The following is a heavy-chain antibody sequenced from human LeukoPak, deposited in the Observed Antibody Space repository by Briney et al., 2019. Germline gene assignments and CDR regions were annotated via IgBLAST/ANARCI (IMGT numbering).Heavy chain of an antibody. CDR2: VTWDGST. J-gene: IGHJ6*03. CDR1: GFTFDDYV. CDR3: VKQMLDYYYMDV. Sequence: GGSLRLSCAASGFTFDDYVMHWVRQVPGKGLEWVSLVTWDGSTYYADSVKGRFTISRDNSKKSLYLQMNSLRAEDTALYYCVKQMLDYYYMDVWGKGTTVTVSS. D-gene: IGHD3-10*02. V-gene: IGHV3-43D*03.